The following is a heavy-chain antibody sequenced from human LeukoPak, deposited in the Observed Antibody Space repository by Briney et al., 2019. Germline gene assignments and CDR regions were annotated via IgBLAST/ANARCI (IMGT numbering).Heavy chain of an antibody. D-gene: IGHD6-19*01. CDR3: ATGYSSGWYDY. CDR2: VSDTGYTT. CDR1: GFTFSSYA. J-gene: IGHJ4*02. V-gene: IGHV3-23*01. Sequence: HPGGSLRLSCAASGFTFSSYAMNWVRQAPGKGLEWVSLVSDTGYTTRYADSVKGRFTISRDNSKNTLYLQMNSLRAADTAVYYCATGYSSGWYDYWGQGTLVTVSP.